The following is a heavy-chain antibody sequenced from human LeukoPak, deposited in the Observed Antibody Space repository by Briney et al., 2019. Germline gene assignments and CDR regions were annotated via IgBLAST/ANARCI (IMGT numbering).Heavy chain of an antibody. J-gene: IGHJ4*02. CDR2: VRVNGRST. D-gene: IGHD2-21*01. CDR3: AKPGEPSNYYFDY. V-gene: IGHV3-23*01. Sequence: GGSLRLSCTASGFTFGTYDMSWVRQAPGKGLEWVSTVRVNGRSTYYADSVKGRFTISRDDSKNTLYLQMNSLRAEDTALYYCAKPGEPSNYYFDYWGQGALVTVSS. CDR1: GFTFGTYD.